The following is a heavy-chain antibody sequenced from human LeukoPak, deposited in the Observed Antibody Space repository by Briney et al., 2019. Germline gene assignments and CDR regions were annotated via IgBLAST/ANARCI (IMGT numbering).Heavy chain of an antibody. CDR3: AKEIYGDPTGGRFQH. D-gene: IGHD4/OR15-4a*01. CDR2: ISGSGGST. V-gene: IGHV3-23*01. Sequence: GGSLRLSCAASGFTFSSYGMSWVRQAPGKGLEWVSAISGSGGSTYYADSVKGRFTISRDNSKNTLYLQMNSLRAEDTAVYYCAKEIYGDPTGGRFQHWGQGTLVTVSS. J-gene: IGHJ1*01. CDR1: GFTFSSYG.